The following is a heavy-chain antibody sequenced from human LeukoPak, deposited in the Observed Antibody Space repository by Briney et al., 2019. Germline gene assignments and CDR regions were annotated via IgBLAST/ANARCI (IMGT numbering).Heavy chain of an antibody. J-gene: IGHJ4*02. Sequence: ASVKVSCKASGSTFTSYDINWVRQATGQGLEWMGWMNPNSGNTGYAQKFQGRVTMTRNTSISTAYMELSSLRSEDTAVYYCARCTHYYYDSSGTLVDWGQGTLVTVSS. CDR3: ARCTHYYYDSSGTLVD. CDR1: GSTFTSYD. CDR2: MNPNSGNT. V-gene: IGHV1-8*01. D-gene: IGHD3-22*01.